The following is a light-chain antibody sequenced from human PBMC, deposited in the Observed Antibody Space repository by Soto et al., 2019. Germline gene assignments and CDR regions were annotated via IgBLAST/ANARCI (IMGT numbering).Light chain of an antibody. CDR2: GAS. CDR1: QSVSSN. Sequence: EIVMTQSPATLSVSRGERATLSCRASQSVSSNLAWYQQKPGQAPRLLIYGASTRATGIPARFSGSGSATEFTLTISSLQSEDFAVYYCQQYNNWPPPLTFGGGTKVEIK. CDR3: QQYNNWPPPLT. V-gene: IGKV3-15*01. J-gene: IGKJ4*01.